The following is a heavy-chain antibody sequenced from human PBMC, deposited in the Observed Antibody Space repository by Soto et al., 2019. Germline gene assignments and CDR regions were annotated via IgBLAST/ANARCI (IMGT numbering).Heavy chain of an antibody. V-gene: IGHV3-15*01. D-gene: IGHD6-19*01. CDR1: GFSFISAW. CDR3: ITYFSISGWS. CDR2: IKSNTAGGTI. J-gene: IGHJ5*02. Sequence: PGGSLRLSCAASGFSFISAWMNWVRQAPGKGLEWVGRIKSNTAGGTIDSAAPVKGRFTISRDDSKNTLYLQMNSLKTEDTAVYYCITYFSISGWSWGQGTLVTVSS.